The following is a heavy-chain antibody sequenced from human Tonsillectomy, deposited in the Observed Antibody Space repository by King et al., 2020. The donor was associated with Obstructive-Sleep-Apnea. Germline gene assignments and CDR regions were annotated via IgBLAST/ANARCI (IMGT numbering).Heavy chain of an antibody. V-gene: IGHV3-23*04. CDR2: ISGSGGST. D-gene: IGHD3-22*01. J-gene: IGHJ4*02. CDR1: EFTFSSYA. CDR3: AKSYYDSTGYYRNTFDY. Sequence: DVQLVESGGGLVQPGGSLRLSCAASEFTFSSYAMSWVRQGPGKGLEWVSSISGSGGSTSYADSVKGRFTISRDNSKNTLYLQMNSLRAEDTAVYYCAKSYYDSTGYYRNTFDYWGQGTLVTVSS.